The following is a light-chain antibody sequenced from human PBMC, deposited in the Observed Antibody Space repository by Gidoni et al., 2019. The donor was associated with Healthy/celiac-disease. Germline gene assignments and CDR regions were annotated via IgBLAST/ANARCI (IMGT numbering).Light chain of an antibody. CDR1: SSDVGGYNY. Sequence: QSALTQPRSVSGSPGQSVTISCTGTSSDVGGYNYVSWYQQHPGKAPKPMIYDVSKRPSGVPDRFSGSKSGNTASLTISGLQAEDEADYYCCSYAGSYTLVVFGGGTKLTVL. CDR2: DVS. CDR3: CSYAGSYTLVV. J-gene: IGLJ2*01. V-gene: IGLV2-11*01.